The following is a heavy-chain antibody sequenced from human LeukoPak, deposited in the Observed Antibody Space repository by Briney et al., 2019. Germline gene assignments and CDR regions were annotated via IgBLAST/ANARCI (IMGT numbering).Heavy chain of an antibody. D-gene: IGHD5-18*01. Sequence: PGGSLSLSFAASGFPVSSNYMSWVRQAPGKGLEWVSVIYSGGSTYYADSVKGRFTISRDNSKNTLYLQMSSLRAEDTAVYYCVKTVIQLSLRGGFDYWGQGTLVTVSS. V-gene: IGHV3-53*05. J-gene: IGHJ4*02. CDR2: IYSGGST. CDR3: VKTVIQLSLRGGFDY. CDR1: GFPVSSNY.